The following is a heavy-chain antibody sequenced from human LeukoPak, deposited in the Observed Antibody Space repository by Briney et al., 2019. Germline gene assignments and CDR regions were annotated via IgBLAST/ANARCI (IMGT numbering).Heavy chain of an antibody. V-gene: IGHV3-53*01. CDR2: IYSGGST. J-gene: IGHJ4*02. CDR3: ARDSPTRAFDY. Sequence: GGSLRLSCAASGFTVSSNYMSWVRQAPGKGLEWVSVIYSGGSTYYADSVKGRLTISRDNSKNTLYLQMNSLGAEDTAVYYCARDSPTRAFDYWGQGTLVTVSS. CDR1: GFTVSSNY.